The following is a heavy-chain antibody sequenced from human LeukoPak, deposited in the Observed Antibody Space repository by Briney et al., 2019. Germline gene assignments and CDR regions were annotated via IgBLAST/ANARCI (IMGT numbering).Heavy chain of an antibody. CDR1: GFTFDDYA. CDR3: AKDPKAYGDYVFDI. V-gene: IGHV3-9*01. D-gene: IGHD4-17*01. J-gene: IGHJ3*02. Sequence: GGSLRLSCAASGFTFDDYAMHWVRQAPGEGLEWVSGISWNSGSIGYADSVKGRFTISRDNAKNSLYLQMNSLRAEDTALYYCAKDPKAYGDYVFDIWGQGTMVTVSS. CDR2: ISWNSGSI.